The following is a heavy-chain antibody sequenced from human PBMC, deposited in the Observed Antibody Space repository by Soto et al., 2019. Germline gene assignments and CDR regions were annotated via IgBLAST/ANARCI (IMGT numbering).Heavy chain of an antibody. Sequence: SVKVSCKASGGTFSSYAISWVRQAPGQGLEWMGGIIPIFGTANYAQKFQGRVTITADESTSTAYMELSSLRSEDTAVYYCASGGDSSGYYYRLVWFDPWGQGTLVTVSS. CDR2: IIPIFGTA. CDR1: GGTFSSYA. V-gene: IGHV1-69*13. D-gene: IGHD3-22*01. CDR3: ASGGDSSGYYYRLVWFDP. J-gene: IGHJ5*02.